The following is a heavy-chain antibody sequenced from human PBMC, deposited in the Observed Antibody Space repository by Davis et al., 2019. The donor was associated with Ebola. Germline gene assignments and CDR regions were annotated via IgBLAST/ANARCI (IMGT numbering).Heavy chain of an antibody. CDR2: VSWDGSNK. CDR3: VSLVVTAITPFDY. CDR1: GFTFSSSP. D-gene: IGHD2-21*02. Sequence: GGSLRLSCTASGFTFSSSPMHWVRQAPGMGLEWVALVSWDGSNKYYADSVKGRFTISRDNSKNTLYLPMNSRRAEDTAVYYCVSLVVTAITPFDYWGQGTLVTVSS. J-gene: IGHJ4*02. V-gene: IGHV3-30-3*01.